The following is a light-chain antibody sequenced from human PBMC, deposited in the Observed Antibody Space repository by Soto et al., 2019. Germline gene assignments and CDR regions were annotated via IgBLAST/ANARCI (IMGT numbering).Light chain of an antibody. Sequence: IVLTQSPGTLSLSPGERATLSCRASQSVRNSFVAWYQQKPGQAPRLLISVASSRATGIPDRFSGSGSGTDFTLSISRLEPEDFAVYYCQQYVSSKTFGQGTKVEIK. J-gene: IGKJ1*01. V-gene: IGKV3-20*01. CDR3: QQYVSSKT. CDR2: VAS. CDR1: QSVRNSF.